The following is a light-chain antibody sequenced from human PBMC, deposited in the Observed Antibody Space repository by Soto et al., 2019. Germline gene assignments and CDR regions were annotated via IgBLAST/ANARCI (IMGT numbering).Light chain of an antibody. CDR1: RGVLYSSNNKNY. Sequence: IVMTQFPDSLAVSLGERATINCKSSRGVLYSSNNKNYLAWYQQKPGQPPKLLIYWASTRESGVPDRFSGSGSGTDFTLTISSLQAEDVAVYYCQQYYSTPLTFGPGTKVDIK. V-gene: IGKV4-1*01. J-gene: IGKJ3*01. CDR3: QQYYSTPLT. CDR2: WAS.